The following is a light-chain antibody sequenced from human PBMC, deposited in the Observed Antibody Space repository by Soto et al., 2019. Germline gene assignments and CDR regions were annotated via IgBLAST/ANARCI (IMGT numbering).Light chain of an antibody. J-gene: IGKJ4*01. CDR3: QESNTFLT. CDR2: AAS. Sequence: DIQMTQSPSSVSASVGGRVTITCRASQGINSWLAWYQQKPGKAPKLLIFAASTLQTGVPSRFSGSGSGTDFTLTINSLQPEDFATYYCQESNTFLTFGGGTKVEIK. CDR1: QGINSW. V-gene: IGKV1-12*01.